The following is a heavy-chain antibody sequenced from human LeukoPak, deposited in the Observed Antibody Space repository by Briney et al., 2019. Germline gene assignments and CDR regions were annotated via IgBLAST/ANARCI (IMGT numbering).Heavy chain of an antibody. Sequence: RPSETLSLTCTVSGGSISANHWVWIRQPAGKGLEWIGRLHISGNTNYNPSLKSGVTISLDTSKNQFSLRMTSATAADTAVYFCARDPLRSSFDLWGQGILVSVSS. V-gene: IGHV4-4*07. D-gene: IGHD1-26*01. J-gene: IGHJ4*02. CDR1: GGSISANH. CDR2: LHISGNT. CDR3: ARDPLRSSFDL.